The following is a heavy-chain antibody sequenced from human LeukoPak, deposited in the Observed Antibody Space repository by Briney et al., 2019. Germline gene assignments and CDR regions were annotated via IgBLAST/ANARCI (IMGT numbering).Heavy chain of an antibody. V-gene: IGHV3-66*01. CDR2: LYSGGNT. CDR1: GFTVSNNY. CDR3: ATSPATGNIYFDL. D-gene: IGHD6-13*01. J-gene: IGHJ2*01. Sequence: GGSLRLSCAASGFTVSNNYMGWVRQAPGKGPEWVSVLYSGGNTYYADSVKGRFTISRDNSKNTLCLQMSSLRVEDTAVYYCATSPATGNIYFDLWGRGTLVTVSS.